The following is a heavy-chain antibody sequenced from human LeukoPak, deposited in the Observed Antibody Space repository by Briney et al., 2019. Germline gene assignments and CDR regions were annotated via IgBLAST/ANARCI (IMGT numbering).Heavy chain of an antibody. Sequence: GASVKVSWKASGGTFYSYTFSWVRQAAGQGLEWMGGTIPIFGTTNYAQKFQGGVTITADASTSTAHMVLSNLTSQDAAVYYCATLLQVPYSHDAFDIWGQGTMVTVSS. CDR1: GGTFYSYT. CDR3: ATLLQVPYSHDAFDI. J-gene: IGHJ3*02. CDR2: TIPIFGTT. V-gene: IGHV1-69*13. D-gene: IGHD2-15*01.